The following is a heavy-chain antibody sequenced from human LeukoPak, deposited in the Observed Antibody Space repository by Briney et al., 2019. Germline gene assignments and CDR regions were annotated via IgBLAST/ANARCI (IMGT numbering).Heavy chain of an antibody. D-gene: IGHD6-13*01. CDR3: ARLASSSWPLYYYYGMDV. CDR1: GYTFTSYD. V-gene: IGHV1-8*01. CDR2: MNPNSANT. Sequence: ASVKVSCKASGYTFTSYDINWVRQATGQGLEWMGWMNPNSANTGYAQKFQGRVTMTRNTSISTAYMELSGLRSEDTAVYYCARLASSSWPLYYYYGMDVWGQGTTVTVSS. J-gene: IGHJ6*02.